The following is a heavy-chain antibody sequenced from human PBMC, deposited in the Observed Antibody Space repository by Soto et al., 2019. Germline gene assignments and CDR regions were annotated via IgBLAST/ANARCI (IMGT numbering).Heavy chain of an antibody. Sequence: LSLTCTVSGGSISSYYWSWIRQPAGKGLEWIGRIYTSGSTNYNPSLKSRVTMPVDTSKNQFSLKLSSVTAADTAVYYCARDIRYYDSSGYYFISDYWGQGTLVTVS. J-gene: IGHJ4*02. D-gene: IGHD3-22*01. CDR1: GGSISSYY. CDR2: IYTSGST. V-gene: IGHV4-4*07. CDR3: ARDIRYYDSSGYYFISDY.